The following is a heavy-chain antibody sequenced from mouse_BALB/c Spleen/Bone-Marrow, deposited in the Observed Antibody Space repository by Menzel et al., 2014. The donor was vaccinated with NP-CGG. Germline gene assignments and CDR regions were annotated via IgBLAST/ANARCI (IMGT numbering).Heavy chain of an antibody. Sequence: QVQLKQSGPELVKPGASVMISCKASGYTFTSYYIHWVKQRPGQGLEWIGWIYPGNVNTKYNEKFKGKATLTADKSSSTAYMQLSSLTYEDSAVYFCARERRSRAMDYWGQGTSVTVSS. J-gene: IGHJ4*01. CDR1: GYTFTSYY. CDR2: IYPGNVNT. V-gene: IGHV1S56*01. CDR3: ARERRSRAMDY.